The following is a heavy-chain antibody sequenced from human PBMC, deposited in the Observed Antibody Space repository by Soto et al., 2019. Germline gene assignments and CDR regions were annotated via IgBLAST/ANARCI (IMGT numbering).Heavy chain of an antibody. CDR3: ARGGGVPALGDP. CDR2: ISTSVNT. V-gene: IGHV4-4*07. Sequence: PSETLSLTCSVSGVSMRNSYWTWIRQSAGKGLEWIGRISTSVNTNYNPSLNSRLTMSVDTSKNQVSLKLTSVTAADTAVYYCARGGGVPALGDPWGQGTLVTVSS. CDR1: GVSMRNSY. J-gene: IGHJ5*02. D-gene: IGHD3-16*01.